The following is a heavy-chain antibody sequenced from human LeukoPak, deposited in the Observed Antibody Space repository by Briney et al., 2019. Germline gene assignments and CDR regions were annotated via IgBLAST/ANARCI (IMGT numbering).Heavy chain of an antibody. J-gene: IGHJ4*02. Sequence: ASVKVSFKSSGYTFTSYYMHWVRQAPGQGLEWMGIINPSGGSTSYAQKFQGRVTMTRDTSTSTVYMELSSLRSEDTAVYYCASGGDQHYYGSRLYFDYWGQGTLVTVSS. D-gene: IGHD3-22*01. CDR3: ASGGDQHYYGSRLYFDY. CDR1: GYTFTSYY. V-gene: IGHV1-46*01. CDR2: INPSGGST.